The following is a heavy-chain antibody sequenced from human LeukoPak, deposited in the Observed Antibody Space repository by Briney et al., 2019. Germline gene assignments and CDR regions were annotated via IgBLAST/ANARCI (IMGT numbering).Heavy chain of an antibody. Sequence: PGGSLRLSCAASGFTFDDYGMSWVRQAPGKGLEWVSGINWNGGSTGYADSVKGRFTISRDNAKNSPYLQMNSLRAEDTALYYCARAEGDHYDTTYDYWGQGTLVTVSS. D-gene: IGHD3-9*01. J-gene: IGHJ4*02. V-gene: IGHV3-20*04. CDR1: GFTFDDYG. CDR3: ARAEGDHYDTTYDY. CDR2: INWNGGST.